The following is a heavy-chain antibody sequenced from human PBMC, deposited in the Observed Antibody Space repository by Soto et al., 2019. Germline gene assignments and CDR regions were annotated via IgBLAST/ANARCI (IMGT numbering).Heavy chain of an antibody. D-gene: IGHD2-2*01. J-gene: IGHJ5*02. V-gene: IGHV4-59*01. CDR3: ARDRKVPAAMYDWFDP. CDR2: IYYSGST. Sequence: ALEPQFLPWTVSGGTSVYYCGRWIRQPTGKGLEWIGYIYYSGSTNYNPSLKSRVTISVDTSKNQFSLKLSSVTAADTAVYYCARDRKVPAAMYDWFDPWGQGTLVTVSS. CDR1: GGTSVYYC.